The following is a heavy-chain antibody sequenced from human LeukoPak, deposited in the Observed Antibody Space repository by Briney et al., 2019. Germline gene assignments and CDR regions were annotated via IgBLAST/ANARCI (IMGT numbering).Heavy chain of an antibody. J-gene: IGHJ4*02. CDR2: ITASGTAM. D-gene: IGHD1-26*01. CDR1: GFTSSSYS. Sequence: GGSLRPSCAASGFTSSSYSMNWVRQAQGKGLEWVSHITASGTAMFYADSVKGRFTISRDNAKNSLYLQMNSLRDEDTAVYYCASSGSYRFDYWGQGTLVTVSS. V-gene: IGHV3-48*02. CDR3: ASSGSYRFDY.